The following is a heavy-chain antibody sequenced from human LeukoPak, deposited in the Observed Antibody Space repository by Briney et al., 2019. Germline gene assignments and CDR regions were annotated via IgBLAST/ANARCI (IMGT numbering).Heavy chain of an antibody. D-gene: IGHD6-19*01. Sequence: PSETLSLTCTVSGGSISSYYWSWIRQPPGKGLEWIGYIYYSGSTNCNPSLKSRVTISVDTSKNQFSLKLSSVTAADTAVYYCAREHSSGWYGGDAFDIWGQGTMVTVSS. CDR2: IYYSGST. J-gene: IGHJ3*02. V-gene: IGHV4-59*01. CDR3: AREHSSGWYGGDAFDI. CDR1: GGSISSYY.